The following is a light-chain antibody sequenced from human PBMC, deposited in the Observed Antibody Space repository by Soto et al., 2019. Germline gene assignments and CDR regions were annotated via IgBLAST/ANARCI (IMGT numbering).Light chain of an antibody. CDR1: QSVDGY. V-gene: IGKV3-15*01. J-gene: IGKJ5*01. CDR3: QQYHKWPPIT. CDR2: GAS. Sequence: EVVMTHSPVTLSVSPGESATLSCRASQSVDGYLAWYQQKPGQAPRLLXYGASTRATGVTARFRGGGSGTEFTLTISSLQSEDSAVYYCQQYHKWPPITFGQGTRLEIK.